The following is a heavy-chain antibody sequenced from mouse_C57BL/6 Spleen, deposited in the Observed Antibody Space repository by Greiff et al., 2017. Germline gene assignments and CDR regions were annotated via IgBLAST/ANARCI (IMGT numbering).Heavy chain of an antibody. CDR2: INPYNGGT. D-gene: IGHD2-5*01. CDR3: ARDSNYDYAMDY. Sequence: EVQLQQSGPVLVKPGASVKMSCKASGYTFTDYYMNWVKQSPGKSLEWIGVINPYNGGTSYNQQFKGKATLTVDKSSSTAYMELNSLTSEDSAVYYCARDSNYDYAMDYWGQGTSVTVSS. CDR1: GYTFTDYY. V-gene: IGHV1-19*01. J-gene: IGHJ4*01.